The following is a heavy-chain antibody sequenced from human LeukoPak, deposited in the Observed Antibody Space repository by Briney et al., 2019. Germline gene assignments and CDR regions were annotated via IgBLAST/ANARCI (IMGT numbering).Heavy chain of an antibody. CDR1: GFTFSNYA. CDR3: AKEGVESDYGDLCTPYYFDY. D-gene: IGHD4-17*01. CDR2: ISGTGGTT. J-gene: IGHJ4*02. V-gene: IGHV3-23*01. Sequence: GGSLRLSCAASGFTFSNYAMSWVRQAPGKGLEWVSGISGTGGTTYYADSVKGRFTISRDGSKNTLYLHMNSLRAEDTALYYCAKEGVESDYGDLCTPYYFDYWGQGTLVTVSS.